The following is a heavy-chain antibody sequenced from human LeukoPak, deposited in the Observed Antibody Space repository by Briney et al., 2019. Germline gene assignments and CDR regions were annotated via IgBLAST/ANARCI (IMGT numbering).Heavy chain of an antibody. CDR1: GFTFNRYS. V-gene: IGHV3-48*01. CDR3: ARVGYSDFWSGYYWDY. CDR2: ISSSGTTI. Sequence: GGSLRLSRAASGFTFNRYSMNWVRQAPGKGLEWISHISSSGTTIYYADSVQGRFIISRDNARNSLYLQMNSLRAEDTAVYYCARVGYSDFWSGYYWDYWGQGTLATVSS. D-gene: IGHD3-3*01. J-gene: IGHJ4*02.